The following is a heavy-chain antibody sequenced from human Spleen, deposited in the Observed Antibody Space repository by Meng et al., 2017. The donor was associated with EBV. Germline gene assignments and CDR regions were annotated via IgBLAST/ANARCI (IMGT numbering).Heavy chain of an antibody. J-gene: IGHJ4*02. CDR2: INHSGST. Sequence: QVQLTQSGAGLLKPSETLSVTCAVSGGSFSGYYWSWTRQPPGKGLQWIGDINHSGSTNYNPSLKSRVTISVDTSKNQFSLKLSSVTAADTAVYYCARGLQQGLAPEEFDSWGQGTLVTVSS. V-gene: IGHV4-34*01. D-gene: IGHD6-19*01. CDR1: GGSFSGYY. CDR3: ARGLQQGLAPEEFDS.